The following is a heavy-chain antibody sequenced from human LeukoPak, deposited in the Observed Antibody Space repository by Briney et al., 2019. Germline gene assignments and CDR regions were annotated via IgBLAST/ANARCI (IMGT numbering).Heavy chain of an antibody. CDR1: GGSISSHY. Sequence: PSETLSLTCSVSGGSISSHYWSWIRQPPGKGLEWIGYIYYSGSTKYNPSLKSRVTISVDTSKNQFSLKLSSVTTADTAVYYCARGGTTVTPGLLWFDPWGQGTLVTVSS. V-gene: IGHV4-59*11. CDR2: IYYSGST. J-gene: IGHJ5*02. D-gene: IGHD4-17*01. CDR3: ARGGTTVTPGLLWFDP.